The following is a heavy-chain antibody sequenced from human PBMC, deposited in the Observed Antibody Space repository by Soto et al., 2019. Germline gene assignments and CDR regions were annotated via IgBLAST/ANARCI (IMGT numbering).Heavy chain of an antibody. J-gene: IGHJ4*02. CDR2: INPLSGIP. CDR1: GGTFVRHV. CDR3: AAPACSATWCSPSHNLDH. V-gene: IGHV1-69*09. Sequence: QVQLVQSGAEVKKPESSVKVSCKTSGGTFVRHVISWVRQAPGQGPEWMGKINPLSGIPNYAQKFQDRVTFPADTGSSTAYMELSRLRSDDTAVYYCAAPACSATWCSPSHNLDHWGQGTLVTVSS. D-gene: IGHD2-2*01.